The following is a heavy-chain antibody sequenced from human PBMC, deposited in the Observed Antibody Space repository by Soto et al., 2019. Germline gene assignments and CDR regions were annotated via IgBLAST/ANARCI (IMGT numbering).Heavy chain of an antibody. J-gene: IGHJ5*02. CDR3: ARGPKYCSSTSCYVELIHNWFDP. Sequence: SETLSLTCAVYGGSFSGYYWSWIRQPPGKGLEWIGEINHSGSTNYNASLKSRVTISVDTSKNQFSLKLSSVTAADTAVYYCARGPKYCSSTSCYVELIHNWFDPWGQGTLVTVSS. D-gene: IGHD2-2*01. CDR1: GGSFSGYY. CDR2: INHSGST. V-gene: IGHV4-34*01.